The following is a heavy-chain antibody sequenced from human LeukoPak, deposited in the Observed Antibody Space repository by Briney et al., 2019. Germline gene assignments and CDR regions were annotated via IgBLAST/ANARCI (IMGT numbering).Heavy chain of an antibody. CDR2: INPNSGGT. D-gene: IGHD3-22*01. Sequence: VASVKVSCKASGYTFTGYYMHWVRQAPGQELEWMGWINPNSGGTSYAQKFQGRVTMTRDTSISAAYMELSRLRSDDTAVYYCARDDSSGYYFDGYNWFDPWGQGTLVTVSS. CDR1: GYTFTGYY. CDR3: ARDDSSGYYFDGYNWFDP. J-gene: IGHJ5*02. V-gene: IGHV1-2*02.